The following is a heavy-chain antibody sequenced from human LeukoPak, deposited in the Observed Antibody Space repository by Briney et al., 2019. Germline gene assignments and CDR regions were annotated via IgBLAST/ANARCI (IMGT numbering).Heavy chain of an antibody. CDR3: ARASPTFDY. CDR2: ISAYNGNT. J-gene: IGHJ4*02. Sequence: ASVKVSCKASGYTFTSYGISWVRQAPGQGLEWMGWISAYNGNTNYTQKLQGRVTMTRDTSTSTVYMELRSLRSEDTAVYYCARASPTFDYWGQGTLVTVFS. V-gene: IGHV1-18*01. CDR1: GYTFTSYG.